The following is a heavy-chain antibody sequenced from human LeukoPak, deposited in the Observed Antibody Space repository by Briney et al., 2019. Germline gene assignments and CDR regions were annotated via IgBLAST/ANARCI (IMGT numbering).Heavy chain of an antibody. CDR2: IYYSGST. CDR3: ARDRHSSYYYYMDV. Sequence: PSETLSLTCTVSGGSISSSSYYWGWIRQPPGKGLEWIGSIYYSGSTYYNPSLKSRVTISVDTSKNQFSLKLSSVTAADTAVYYCARDRHSSYYYYMDVWGKGTTVTVSS. D-gene: IGHD6-13*01. V-gene: IGHV4-39*07. J-gene: IGHJ6*03. CDR1: GGSISSSSYY.